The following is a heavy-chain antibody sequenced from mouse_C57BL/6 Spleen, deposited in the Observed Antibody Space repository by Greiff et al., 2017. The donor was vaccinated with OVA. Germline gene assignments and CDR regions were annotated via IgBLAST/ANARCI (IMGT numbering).Heavy chain of an antibody. CDR3: ARGALAGFYAMDY. J-gene: IGHJ4*01. CDR2: IDPSDSYT. CDR1: GYTFTSYW. Sequence: QVQLQQPGAELVRPGTSVKLSCKASGYTFTSYWMHWVKQRPGQGLEWIGVIDPSDSYTNYNQKFKGKATLTVDTSSSTAYMQLSSLTSEDSAVYYCARGALAGFYAMDYWGQGTSVTVSS. D-gene: IGHD6-1*01. V-gene: IGHV1-59*01.